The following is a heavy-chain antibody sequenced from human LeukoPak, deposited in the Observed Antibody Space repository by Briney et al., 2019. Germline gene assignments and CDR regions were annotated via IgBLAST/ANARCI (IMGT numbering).Heavy chain of an antibody. CDR2: INPNSGGA. J-gene: IGHJ5*02. V-gene: IGHV1-2*02. CDR3: AKGRVVAESKSLTYHWLDP. D-gene: IGHD3-22*01. CDR1: GYTFTGYY. Sequence: ASVKVSCKASGYTFTGYYIHWVRQAPGQGLEWVGWINPNSGGAKYAQKFQDRVTMTRDTSISTAYMGLSRLRSDDTAVYYCAKGRVVAESKSLTYHWLDPWGQGTLVTVSS.